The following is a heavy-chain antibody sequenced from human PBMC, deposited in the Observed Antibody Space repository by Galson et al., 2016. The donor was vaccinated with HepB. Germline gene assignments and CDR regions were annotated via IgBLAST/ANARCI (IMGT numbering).Heavy chain of an antibody. V-gene: IGHV3-74*01. CDR3: ARDLSGPDH. CDR2: IEGDGTSP. CDR1: GFIFRNHQ. Sequence: SLRLSCAVSGFIFRNHQVHWIRQVPGKGLMWVARIEGDGTSPIYAPSVKGRFTISSDSAENTVYLQMNRLRAEDTALYYCARDLSGPDHWGQGTQVTVSP. J-gene: IGHJ4*02.